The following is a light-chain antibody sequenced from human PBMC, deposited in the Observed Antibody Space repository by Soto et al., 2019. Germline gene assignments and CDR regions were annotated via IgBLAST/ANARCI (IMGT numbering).Light chain of an antibody. CDR3: AAWDGSLTAWV. V-gene: IGLV1-44*01. CDR1: SSNIGSNT. J-gene: IGLJ3*02. Sequence: QSVLTQPPSASGTPGQRVTISCSGSSSNIGSNTVNWYQQLPGTAPKRLIYSNNQRPSGVPDRFSGCKFGASASLAISGLLSGDEADYYCAAWDGSLTAWVFGGGTKLTVL. CDR2: SNN.